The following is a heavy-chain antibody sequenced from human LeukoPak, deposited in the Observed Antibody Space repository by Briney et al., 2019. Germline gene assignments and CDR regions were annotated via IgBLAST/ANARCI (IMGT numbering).Heavy chain of an antibody. Sequence: GGCLRLSCAASGFTFSSYSMNWVRQAPGKGLEWVSSISSSSSYIYYADSVKGRFTISRDNAKNSLYLQMNSLRAEDTAVYYCARDPRGGSGWYWGDAFDIWGQGTMVTVSS. D-gene: IGHD6-19*01. J-gene: IGHJ3*02. V-gene: IGHV3-21*01. CDR1: GFTFSSYS. CDR2: ISSSSSYI. CDR3: ARDPRGGSGWYWGDAFDI.